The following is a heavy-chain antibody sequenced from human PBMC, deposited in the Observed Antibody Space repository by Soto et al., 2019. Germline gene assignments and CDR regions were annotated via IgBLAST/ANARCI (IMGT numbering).Heavy chain of an antibody. CDR2: IIPIFGTA. Sequence: QVQLVQSGAEVKKPGSSVKVSCKASGGTFSSYAISWVRQAPGQGLEWMGGIIPIFGTANYAQKFQGRVTITGDESTSTAYMELSSLRSEDTAVYYCARGGIYCSSTSCASEGLYFDYWGQGTLVTVSS. CDR3: ARGGIYCSSTSCASEGLYFDY. V-gene: IGHV1-69*01. CDR1: GGTFSSYA. J-gene: IGHJ4*02. D-gene: IGHD2-2*01.